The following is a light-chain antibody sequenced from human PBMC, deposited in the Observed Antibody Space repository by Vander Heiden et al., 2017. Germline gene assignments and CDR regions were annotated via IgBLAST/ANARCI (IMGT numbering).Light chain of an antibody. CDR2: QDS. V-gene: IGLV3-1*01. CDR1: KLGDKY. CDR3: QAWDSSTVV. Sequence: SYELTQSPTVSVSPGQTASITCAGAKLGDKYACWYQQKPGQSPVLVIYQDSKRTSGIPERFSGSNSGNTATLTIRGTQAMDEADYYCQAWDSSTVVFGGGTKLTVL. J-gene: IGLJ2*01.